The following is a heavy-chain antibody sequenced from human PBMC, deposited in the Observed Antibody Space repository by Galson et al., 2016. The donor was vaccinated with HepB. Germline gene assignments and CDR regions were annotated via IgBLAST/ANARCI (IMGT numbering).Heavy chain of an antibody. CDR3: ARVRSGWYFDI. CDR1: GFTFDDYA. Sequence: SLRLSCAASGFTFDDYAMHWVRQSPGKGLEWVSGIGWSSATVGYADSVKGRFTISRDNAKNSLYLQMNSLRAEDTAVYYCARVRSGWYFDIWGQGTMVTVSS. V-gene: IGHV3-9*01. J-gene: IGHJ3*02. CDR2: IGWSSATV. D-gene: IGHD6-19*01.